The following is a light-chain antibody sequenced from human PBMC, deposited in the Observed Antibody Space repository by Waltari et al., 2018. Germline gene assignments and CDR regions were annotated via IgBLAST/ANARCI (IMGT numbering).Light chain of an antibody. CDR3: SSYTSSSTVV. Sequence: SALTQPASVSGSPGQSITISCTGTSSDVGGYNYVSWYQQHPGKAPKLMIYDVSKRPSGVSNRFSGSKSCNTASLTISGLQAEDEADYYCSSYTSSSTVVFGGGTKLTVL. J-gene: IGLJ2*01. CDR1: SSDVGGYNY. CDR2: DVS. V-gene: IGLV2-14*01.